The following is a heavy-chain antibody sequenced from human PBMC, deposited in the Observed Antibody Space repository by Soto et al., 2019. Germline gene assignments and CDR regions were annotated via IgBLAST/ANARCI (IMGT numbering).Heavy chain of an antibody. CDR2: IYYSGST. V-gene: IGHV4-59*01. CDR3: ARVTSGYRPHFEY. CDR1: GGSISSYY. Sequence: QVQLQESGPGLVKPSETLSLTCTVSGGSISSYYWSWIRQPPGKGLEWIGYIYYSGSTNYKPSLKSRATISVDTSKNQFSLKLSSVPAADTAVYYCARVTSGYRPHFEYWGQGTLVTVSS. D-gene: IGHD3-3*01. J-gene: IGHJ4*02.